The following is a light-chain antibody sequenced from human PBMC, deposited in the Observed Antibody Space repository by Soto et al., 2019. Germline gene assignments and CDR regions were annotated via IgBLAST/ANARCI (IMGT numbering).Light chain of an antibody. V-gene: IGKV1-5*03. CDR1: QSIRSW. CDR2: KAS. CDR3: QQYNYNWT. Sequence: DIQMTQSPSTLSASVGDRVTITCRASQSIRSWLAWYQQKPRTAPKLLIYKASTIKSGVPSRFSGSKSGTEFSLTISSLQPDDSATYYCQQYNYNWTFGQGTKVDIK. J-gene: IGKJ1*01.